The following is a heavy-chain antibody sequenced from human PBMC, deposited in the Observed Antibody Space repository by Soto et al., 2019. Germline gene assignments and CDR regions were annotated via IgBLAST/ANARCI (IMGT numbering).Heavy chain of an antibody. V-gene: IGHV4-30-4*08. D-gene: IGHD2-15*01. CDR3: ARGLGGGTNNWFDP. CDR2: IYYSGST. CDR1: GGSISSDGYY. J-gene: IGHJ5*02. Sequence: QVQLQESGPGLVKPSQTLSLTCTVSGGSISSDGYYWNWIRQLPGKGLEWIGYIYYSGSTYYNPSLKSRVSISVDRSKNQFSLKLSSVTAADTAVYYCARGLGGGTNNWFDPWGQGTLVTVSS.